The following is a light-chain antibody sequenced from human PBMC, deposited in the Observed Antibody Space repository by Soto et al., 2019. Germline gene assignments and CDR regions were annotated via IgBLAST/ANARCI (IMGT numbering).Light chain of an antibody. CDR1: QTVRNNY. CDR3: QQYNNWPRS. Sequence: EFVLTQSPGTLSLSPGERATLSCRASQTVRNNYLAWYQQKPGQAPRLLIYDASSRATGIPDRFSGGGSGTDFTLTISRLEPEDFAVYSCQQYNNWPRSFGGGTKVEI. J-gene: IGKJ4*01. CDR2: DAS. V-gene: IGKV3-20*01.